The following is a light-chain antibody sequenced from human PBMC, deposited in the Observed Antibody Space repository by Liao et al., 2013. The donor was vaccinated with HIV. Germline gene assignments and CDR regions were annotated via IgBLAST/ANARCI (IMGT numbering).Light chain of an antibody. CDR1: NIGNKS. CDR3: QTWDSSTACVV. J-gene: IGLJ2*01. Sequence: SYVLTQSPSVSVAPGKTARITCGGNNIGNKSVHWYRQKPGQAPVLVIYYDSDRPSGIPERFSGSNSGNTATLTISGTQAMDEADYYCQTWDSSTACVVFGGGTKLTVL. V-gene: IGLV3-21*01. CDR2: YDS.